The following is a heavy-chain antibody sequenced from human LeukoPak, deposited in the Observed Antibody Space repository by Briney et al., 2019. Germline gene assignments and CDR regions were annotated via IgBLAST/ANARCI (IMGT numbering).Heavy chain of an antibody. CDR3: ARFTGGWYRVDY. J-gene: IGHJ4*02. V-gene: IGHV4-61*01. CDR1: GGXVSSNNYY. D-gene: IGHD6-19*01. Sequence: SETLSLTCTVSGGXVSSNNYYWSWIRQPPGKGLEWIGYIHYSGGTKYDPSLKSRVTISVDTSKNQFSLKLSSVTAADTAVYYCARFTGGWYRVDYWGQGTLVTVSS. CDR2: IHYSGGT.